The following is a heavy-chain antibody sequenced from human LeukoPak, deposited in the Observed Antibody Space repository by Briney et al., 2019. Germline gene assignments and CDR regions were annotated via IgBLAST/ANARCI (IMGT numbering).Heavy chain of an antibody. Sequence: GGSLRLSCAVSGFTVCSNYMSWVRQAPGKGLEWVSVIYSGGSTYYADSVKGRFTISRDNSKNTLYLQMNSLRAEDTAVYYCYSMIVVEIRVINDYWGQGTLVTVSS. J-gene: IGHJ4*02. CDR3: YSMIVVEIRVINDY. V-gene: IGHV3-66*01. CDR1: GFTVCSNY. D-gene: IGHD3-22*01. CDR2: IYSGGST.